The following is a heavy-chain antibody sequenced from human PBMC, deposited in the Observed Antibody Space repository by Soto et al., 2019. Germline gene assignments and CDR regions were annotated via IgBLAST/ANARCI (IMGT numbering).Heavy chain of an antibody. Sequence: EVQWVESGGGLVHPGRSLRLSCAASGFSFGDYAMHWVRQAPGKGLEWVSGISWNTGTVGYGDSVRGRFTISRDNAKNTLYLQMNSLRAEDTALYHCAKGFCSTARCLTYSYMDVWGKGTTVTVSS. J-gene: IGHJ6*03. CDR1: GFSFGDYA. D-gene: IGHD2-2*01. CDR3: AKGFCSTARCLTYSYMDV. V-gene: IGHV3-9*01. CDR2: ISWNTGTV.